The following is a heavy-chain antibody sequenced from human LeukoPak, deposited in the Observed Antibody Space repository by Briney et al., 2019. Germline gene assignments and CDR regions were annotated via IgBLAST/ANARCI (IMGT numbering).Heavy chain of an antibody. D-gene: IGHD3-9*01. V-gene: IGHV4-34*01. CDR3: ARGLELRYLDWLLEGGDAFDI. J-gene: IGHJ3*02. CDR1: GGSFSGYY. CDR2: INHSGST. Sequence: PSETLSLTCAVYGGSFSGYYWSWIRQPPGKGLEWIGEINHSGSTNYNPSLKSRVTISVDTSKNQFSLKLSSVTAADTAVYYCARGLELRYLDWLLEGGDAFDIWGQGTMVTVSS.